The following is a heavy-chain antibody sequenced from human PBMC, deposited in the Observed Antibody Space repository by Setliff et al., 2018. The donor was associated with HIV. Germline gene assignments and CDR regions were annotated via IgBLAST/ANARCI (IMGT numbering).Heavy chain of an antibody. Sequence: SETLSLTCAVSGDSITSGNYYWTWIRQHPGRGLEWIGYIHQTGNSRYNPSVKSRVSMSIDMSKRQFSLKLRSLTSDDTAVYYCARVPGTLGTGKSSDFWGQGTLVTVSS. J-gene: IGHJ4*02. V-gene: IGHV4-31*11. CDR2: IHQTGNS. CDR3: ARVPGTLGTGKSSDF. D-gene: IGHD1-1*01. CDR1: GDSITSGNYY.